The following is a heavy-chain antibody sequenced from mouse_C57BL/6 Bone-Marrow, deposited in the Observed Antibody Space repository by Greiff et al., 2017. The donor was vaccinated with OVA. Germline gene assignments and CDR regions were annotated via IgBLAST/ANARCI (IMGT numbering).Heavy chain of an antibody. V-gene: IGHV1-81*01. CDR2: IYPRSGNT. CDR3: ANPIYYYGSSSYVDY. D-gene: IGHD1-1*01. J-gene: IGHJ2*01. CDR1: GYTFTSYG. Sequence: QVQLKQSGAELARPGASVKLSCKASGYTFTSYGISWVKQRTGQGLEWIGEIYPRSGNTYYNEKFKGKATLTADKSSSTAYMELRSLTSEGSAVYFCANPIYYYGSSSYVDYWGQGTTLTVSA.